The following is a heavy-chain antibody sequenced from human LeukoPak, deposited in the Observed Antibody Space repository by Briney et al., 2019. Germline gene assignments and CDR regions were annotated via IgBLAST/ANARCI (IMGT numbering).Heavy chain of an antibody. D-gene: IGHD3-9*01. CDR1: GFTFSSYA. J-gene: IGHJ4*02. CDR3: AKVEDDILTGYYFLDY. Sequence: PGGSLRLSCAASGFTFSSYAMSWVRQAPGKGLEWVSAISGSGGSTYYADSVKGRFTISRDNSKNTLYLQMNSLRAEDTAVYYCAKVEDDILTGYYFLDYWGQGTLVTVSS. CDR2: ISGSGGST. V-gene: IGHV3-23*01.